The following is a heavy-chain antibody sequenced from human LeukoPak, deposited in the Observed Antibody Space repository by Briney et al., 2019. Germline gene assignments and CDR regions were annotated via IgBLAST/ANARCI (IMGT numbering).Heavy chain of an antibody. CDR1: GYTFTSYA. J-gene: IGHJ6*03. D-gene: IGHD3-3*01. Sequence: ASVKVSCKASGYTFTSYAVNWVRQAPGQGLEWMGWINTNTGNPTYAQGFTGRFVFSLDTSVSTAYLQISSLKAEDTSVYYCARDRSPLEWLSYYYYYYYMDVWGKGTTVTVSS. CDR2: INTNTGNP. CDR3: ARDRSPLEWLSYYYYYYYMDV. V-gene: IGHV7-4-1*02.